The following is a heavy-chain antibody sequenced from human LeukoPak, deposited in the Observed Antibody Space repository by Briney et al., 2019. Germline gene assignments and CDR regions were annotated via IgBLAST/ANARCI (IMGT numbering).Heavy chain of an antibody. CDR3: ETLTYCSGGSCFPKYFQH. CDR2: IYYSGST. D-gene: IGHD2-15*01. J-gene: IGHJ1*01. V-gene: IGHV4-59*08. CDR1: GGSISSYY. Sequence: PSETLSLTCTVSGGSISSYYWSWIRQPPGKGLEWIGYIYYSGSTNHNPSLKSRVTISVDTSKNQFSLKLSSVTAADTAVYYCETLTYCSGGSCFPKYFQHWGQGTLVAVSS.